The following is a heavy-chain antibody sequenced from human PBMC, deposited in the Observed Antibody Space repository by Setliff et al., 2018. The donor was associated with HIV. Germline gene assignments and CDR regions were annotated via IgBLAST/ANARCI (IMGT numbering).Heavy chain of an antibody. CDR3: ARLTFTRFIDV. CDR1: GDSISTPDYY. D-gene: IGHD3-10*01. Sequence: PSETLSLTCNVSGDSISTPDYYWGWLRRPPGKGLEWLMITQCRGSPYVHPALKNRITLSVDTSRNPFSLRLTSVRASDTSVYYCARLTFTRFIDVWGKGTTVTVSS. CDR2: TQCRGSP. V-gene: IGHV4-39*01. J-gene: IGHJ6*03.